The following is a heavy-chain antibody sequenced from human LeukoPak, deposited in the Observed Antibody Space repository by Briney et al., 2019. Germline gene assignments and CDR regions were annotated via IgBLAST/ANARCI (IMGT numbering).Heavy chain of an antibody. CDR1: GGSISSYF. J-gene: IGHJ4*02. V-gene: IGHV4-59*12. CDR3: AREGGYSYAKFFDY. CDR2: IYSRGST. D-gene: IGHD5-18*01. Sequence: PSETLSLTGSVSGGSISSYFWSWTRQPPRKGPECTGYIYSRGSTNYNPSLKSRVTISVDTSKNQFSLKLSSVTAADTAVYYCAREGGYSYAKFFDYWGEGTLVTVSS.